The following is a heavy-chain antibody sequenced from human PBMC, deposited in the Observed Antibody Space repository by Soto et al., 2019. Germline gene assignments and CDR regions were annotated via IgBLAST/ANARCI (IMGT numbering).Heavy chain of an antibody. CDR2: VNPSGGHT. CDR1: GDTFTDYY. Sequence: QVQLVQSGAEVKKPGASVKVSCKASGDTFTDYYIHWVRQAPGQGLEWMGTVNPSGGHTTYAQHFLGRMTMTRDTPTSTLYMELTSLTSEETAVYYCARGGHVVVVTAALDYWGQGTLVTVSS. CDR3: ARGGHVVVVTAALDY. V-gene: IGHV1-46*01. D-gene: IGHD2-21*02. J-gene: IGHJ4*02.